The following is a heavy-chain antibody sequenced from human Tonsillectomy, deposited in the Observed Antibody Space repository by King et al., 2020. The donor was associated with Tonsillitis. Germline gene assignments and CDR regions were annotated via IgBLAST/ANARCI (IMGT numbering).Heavy chain of an antibody. V-gene: IGHV3-9*01. D-gene: IGHD3-3*01. Sequence: VQLVESGGGLVQPGRSLRLSCAASGFTFDDYAMHWVRQAPGKGLEWVSSISWNSGTISYADSVKGRFTISRDNAKNSLYLQMNSLRVEDTALYYCAKDSLRFLEWTSDAFDMWGQGTMVTVSS. CDR3: AKDSLRFLEWTSDAFDM. CDR2: ISWNSGTI. CDR1: GFTFDDYA. J-gene: IGHJ3*02.